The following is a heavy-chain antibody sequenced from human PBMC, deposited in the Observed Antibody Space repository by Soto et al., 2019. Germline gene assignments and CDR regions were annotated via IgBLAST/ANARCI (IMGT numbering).Heavy chain of an antibody. Sequence: EVQLVESGGGLVQPGGSLRLSCAASGFTFSSYEMNWVRQAPGKGLEWVSYISSSGRTIYYADSVKGRFTISRDNAKNSLYLQMNSLRVEDTAVYYCARSGYNWNDGARGYFDYWGQGTLVTVSS. V-gene: IGHV3-48*03. CDR3: ARSGYNWNDGARGYFDY. D-gene: IGHD1-20*01. CDR2: ISSSGRTI. J-gene: IGHJ4*02. CDR1: GFTFSSYE.